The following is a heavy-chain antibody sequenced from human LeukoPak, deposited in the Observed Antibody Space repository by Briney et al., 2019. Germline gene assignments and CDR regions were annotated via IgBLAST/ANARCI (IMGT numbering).Heavy chain of an antibody. V-gene: IGHV1-8*01. Sequence: GASAKVSCKASGYTFTSYDINWVRQATGQGLEWMGWMNPNSGNTGYAQKFQGRVTMTRNTSISTAYMELSSLRSEDTAVYYCARGRVQLERFRHPADYYYYYYMDVWGKGTTVTISS. J-gene: IGHJ6*03. CDR3: ARGRVQLERFRHPADYYYYYYMDV. CDR1: GYTFTSYD. D-gene: IGHD1-1*01. CDR2: MNPNSGNT.